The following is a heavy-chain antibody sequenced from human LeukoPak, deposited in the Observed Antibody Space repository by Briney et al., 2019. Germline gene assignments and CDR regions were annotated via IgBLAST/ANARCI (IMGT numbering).Heavy chain of an antibody. CDR2: IIAYNGNP. Sequence: ASVKVSCKASGYTFPTYGITGLGQPPGQALDGMGWIIAYNGNPNYAQKPQGRVTMTTDTSTSTAYMELRSLRSDNTAVYCCARDQSPGDIVPTTFDYWGQGTLVTVSS. D-gene: IGHD5-12*01. J-gene: IGHJ4*02. CDR1: GYTFPTYG. CDR3: ARDQSPGDIVPTTFDY. V-gene: IGHV1-18*04.